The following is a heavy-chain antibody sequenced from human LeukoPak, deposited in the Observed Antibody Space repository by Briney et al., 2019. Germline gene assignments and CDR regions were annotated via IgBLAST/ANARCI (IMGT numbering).Heavy chain of an antibody. V-gene: IGHV3-33*01. Sequence: QPGMSLTLSCVASGFSFTTYGIHWVRQAPGKGLEWVAVVWYDGGNKFYADPVQGRFTISRDNSKNTVHLQMNSLRAEDSALYFCARANGALLFAYWGQGALVTVSS. J-gene: IGHJ4*02. CDR1: GFSFTTYG. D-gene: IGHD3-10*01. CDR3: ARANGALLFAY. CDR2: VWYDGGNK.